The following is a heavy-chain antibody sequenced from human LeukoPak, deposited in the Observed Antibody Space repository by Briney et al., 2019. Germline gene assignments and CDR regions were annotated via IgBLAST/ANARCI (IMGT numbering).Heavy chain of an antibody. CDR1: GGTFSSYA. CDR3: ARGNEATGKFDY. Sequence: SVKVSCKASGGTFSSYAISWVRQAPGQGLERMGRIIPILGIANYAQKFQGRVTITADKSTSTAYMELSSLRSEDTAVYYCARGNEATGKFDYWGQGTLVTVSS. CDR2: IIPILGIA. V-gene: IGHV1-69*04. D-gene: IGHD3-9*01. J-gene: IGHJ4*02.